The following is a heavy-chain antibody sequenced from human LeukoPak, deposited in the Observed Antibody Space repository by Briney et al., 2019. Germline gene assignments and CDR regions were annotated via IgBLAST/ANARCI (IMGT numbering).Heavy chain of an antibody. CDR2: IYYSGST. V-gene: IGHV4-39*07. CDR3: ARGDYVWGSYRFHLFDY. CDR1: GGSISSSSYY. Sequence: PSETLSLTCTVSGGSISSSSYYWGWIRQPPGKGLEWIGSIYYSGSTYYNPSLKSRVTISVDTSKNQFSLKLSSVTAADTAVYYCARGDYVWGSYRFHLFDYWGQGTLVTVSS. J-gene: IGHJ4*02. D-gene: IGHD3-16*02.